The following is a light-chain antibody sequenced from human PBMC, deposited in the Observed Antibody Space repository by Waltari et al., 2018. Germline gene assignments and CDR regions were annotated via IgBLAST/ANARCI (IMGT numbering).Light chain of an antibody. CDR1: SSDVGNYKR. J-gene: IGLJ2*01. CDR3: SSYAGSSKGV. V-gene: IGLV2-23*02. Sequence: QSALTQPASVSGSPGQSITISCTGTSSDVGNYKRVSWYQQHPGKAPKLMIYAVSKRPSGVSDRFSGSKSGDMASLTISGLQPEDEAEYFCSSYAGSSKGVFGGGTTVTVL. CDR2: AVS.